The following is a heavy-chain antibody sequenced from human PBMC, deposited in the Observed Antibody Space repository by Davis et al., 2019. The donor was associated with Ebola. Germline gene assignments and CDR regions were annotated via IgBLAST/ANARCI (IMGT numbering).Heavy chain of an antibody. J-gene: IGHJ4*02. D-gene: IGHD1-26*01. CDR1: GYIFSNYD. CDR2: INPNSGGT. CDR3: ARGVGATRRVFDY. V-gene: IGHV1-2*04. Sequence: ASVKVSCKASGYIFSNYDINWVRQAPGQGLEWMGLINPNSGGTNYAQKFQGWVTMTRDTSISTAYMELSRLRSDDTAVYYCARGVGATRRVFDYWGQGTLVTVSS.